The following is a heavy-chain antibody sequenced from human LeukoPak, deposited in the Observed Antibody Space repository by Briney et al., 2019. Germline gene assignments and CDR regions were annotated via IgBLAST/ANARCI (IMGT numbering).Heavy chain of an antibody. CDR1: GFTLSSYW. D-gene: IGHD3-10*01. CDR3: ARGFRGANWFDP. J-gene: IGHJ5*02. CDR2: IKQDGSEK. Sequence: GGSLRLSCAASGFTLSSYWMSWVRQAPEKGLEWVANIKQDGSEKYYVDSVKGRFTISRDNAENSLYLQMNSLRAEDTAVYYCARGFRGANWFDPWGQGTLVTVSS. V-gene: IGHV3-7*05.